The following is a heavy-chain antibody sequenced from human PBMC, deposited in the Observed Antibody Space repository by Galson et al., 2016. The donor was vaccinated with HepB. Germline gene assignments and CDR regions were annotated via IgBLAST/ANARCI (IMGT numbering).Heavy chain of an antibody. D-gene: IGHD1-26*01. V-gene: IGHV3-53*01. CDR1: GLSVKI. J-gene: IGHJ4*02. CDR2: VYSDGIT. CDR3: ASRSGSYYLRF. Sequence: SLRLSCAAPGLSVKIMNWVRQTPGKGLEWVSVVYSDGITYYVDSVKGRFTISSDSSKNTLYLQMNSLRAEDSAVYYCASRSGSYYLRFWGQGTVVTVSS.